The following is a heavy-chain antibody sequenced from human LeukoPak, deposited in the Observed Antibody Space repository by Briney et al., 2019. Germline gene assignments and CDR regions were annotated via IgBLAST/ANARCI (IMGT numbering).Heavy chain of an antibody. Sequence: GRSLRLSCAASGFTFSSYGMNWVRQAPGKGLEWVSVISYDGSYKYYADSVRGRSTISRDNSKNTLYLQMNSMRAEDTAVYYCAITGDYRSGDYYYFYGMDVWGQGTTVTVSS. CDR1: GFTFSSYG. CDR3: AITGDYRSGDYYYFYGMDV. D-gene: IGHD4-17*01. CDR2: ISYDGSYK. V-gene: IGHV3-30*03. J-gene: IGHJ6*02.